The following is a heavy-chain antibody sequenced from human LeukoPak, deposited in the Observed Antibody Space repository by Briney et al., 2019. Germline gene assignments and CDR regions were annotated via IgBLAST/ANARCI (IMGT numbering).Heavy chain of an antibody. CDR2: IYHSGST. V-gene: IGHV4-30-2*01. CDR1: GGSISSGGYS. J-gene: IGHJ5*02. D-gene: IGHD6-13*01. CDR3: ASHSSSWYNWFDP. Sequence: SETLSLTCTVPGGSISSGGYSWSWIRQPPGKGLEWIGYIYHSGSTYYNPSLKSRVTISVDRSKNQFSLKLSSVTAADTAVYFCASHSSSWYNWFDPWGQGTLVTVSS.